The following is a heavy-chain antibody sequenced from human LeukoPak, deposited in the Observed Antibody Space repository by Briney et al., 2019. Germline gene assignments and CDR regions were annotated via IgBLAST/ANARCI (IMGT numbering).Heavy chain of an antibody. J-gene: IGHJ3*02. CDR1: GFTFSSYS. V-gene: IGHV3-30*03. CDR3: ARDMRDAFDI. D-gene: IGHD3-16*01. Sequence: GGSLRLSCAASGFTFSSYSMNWVRQAPGKGLEGVAVISYDGSNKYYADSVKGRFTISRDNSKNTLYLQMNSLRAEDTAVYYCARDMRDAFDIWGQGTMVTVSS. CDR2: ISYDGSNK.